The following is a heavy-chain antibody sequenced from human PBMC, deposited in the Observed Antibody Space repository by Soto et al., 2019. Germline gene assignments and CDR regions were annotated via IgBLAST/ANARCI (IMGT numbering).Heavy chain of an antibody. D-gene: IGHD6-13*01. V-gene: IGHV4-38-2*01. CDR3: VSVAGRDSWYEPDS. J-gene: IGHJ4*02. CDR2: TYYGASS. CDR1: GYSISSGYY. Sequence: PSETLSLTCAVSGYSISSGYYWGWIRQPPGKGLEWLGTTYYGASSYYNPSLRSRITILLDASTNQLSLKLSSVTAADTAVYFCVSVAGRDSWYEPDSWGQGILVTVSS.